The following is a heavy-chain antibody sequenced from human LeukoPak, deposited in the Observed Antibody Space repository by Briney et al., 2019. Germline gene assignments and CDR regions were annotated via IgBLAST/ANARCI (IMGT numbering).Heavy chain of an antibody. J-gene: IGHJ3*02. Sequence: PGGSLRLSCAASGFTFSSYGMHWVRQAPGKGLEWVAVISYDGSNKYYADSVKGRFTISRDNSKNTLYLQMNSLRAEDTAVYYCARPNGPYDSSGYYFLGAFDIWGQGTMVTVSS. CDR1: GFTFSSYG. CDR3: ARPNGPYDSSGYYFLGAFDI. V-gene: IGHV3-30*03. CDR2: ISYDGSNK. D-gene: IGHD3-22*01.